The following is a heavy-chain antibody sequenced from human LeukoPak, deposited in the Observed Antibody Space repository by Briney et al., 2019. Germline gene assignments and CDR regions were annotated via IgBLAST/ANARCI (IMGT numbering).Heavy chain of an antibody. CDR1: GGSISTYC. J-gene: IGHJ4*02. CDR2: VYYSGST. D-gene: IGHD3-3*01. V-gene: IGHV4-59*01. Sequence: SETLSLTCTVSGGSISTYCWSWVRQPPGKGLEWIGYVYYSGSTEYNPSLKSRVIISIDTSKIQFSLQLNSMTAADTAVYYCARGRDFWSGYSFDYWGQGTLVTVSS. CDR3: ARGRDFWSGYSFDY.